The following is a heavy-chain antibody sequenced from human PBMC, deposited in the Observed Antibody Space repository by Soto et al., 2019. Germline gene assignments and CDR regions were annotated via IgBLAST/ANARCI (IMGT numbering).Heavy chain of an antibody. V-gene: IGHV1-8*01. CDR1: GYTFTDYD. J-gene: IGHJ4*02. Sequence: QVQVVQSRAEVKKPGASVKVSCKASGYTFTDYDINWVRQASGHGLEYMGWMSPESGNTGYAPQFQGRVTMTRNTAISTAYMELSSLRSEDTAVYYCEVTTGYWGQGTKVTVSS. CDR2: MSPESGNT. CDR3: EVTTGY. D-gene: IGHD2-21*02.